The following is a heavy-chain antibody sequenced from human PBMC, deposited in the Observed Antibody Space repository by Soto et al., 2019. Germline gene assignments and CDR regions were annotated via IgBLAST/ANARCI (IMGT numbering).Heavy chain of an antibody. CDR2: IVPVFGRP. Sequence: SVKVSCKASGYTFLNYGISWVRQAPGQGLEWMGGIVPVFGRPNYAQRFRGRLTITADESTSTGYMELISLRSDDTAVYYCAREGSGYNFWGQGTQVTVSS. D-gene: IGHD5-12*01. CDR1: GYTFLNYG. CDR3: AREGSGYNF. J-gene: IGHJ4*02. V-gene: IGHV1-69*13.